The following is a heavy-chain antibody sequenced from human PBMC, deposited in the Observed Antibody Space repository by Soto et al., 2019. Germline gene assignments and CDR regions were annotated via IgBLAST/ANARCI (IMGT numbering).Heavy chain of an antibody. CDR3: ARGVTIFGVVIINMMVWFDP. V-gene: IGHV4-34*01. D-gene: IGHD3-3*01. Sequence: SETLSLTCAVYGGSFSGYYWSWIRQPPGKGLEWIGEINHSGSTNYNPSLKSRVTISVDTSKNQFSLKLSSVTAADTAVYYCARGVTIFGVVIINMMVWFDPWGQGTLVTVSS. CDR2: INHSGST. CDR1: GGSFSGYY. J-gene: IGHJ5*02.